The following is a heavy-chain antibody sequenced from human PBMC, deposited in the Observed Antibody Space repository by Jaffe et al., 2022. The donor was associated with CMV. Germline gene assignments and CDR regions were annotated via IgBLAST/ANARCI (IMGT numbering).Heavy chain of an antibody. D-gene: IGHD2-15*01. Sequence: QVQLVESGGGVVQPGRSLRLSCAASGFTFSSYGMHWVRQAPGKGLEWVAVISYDGSNKYYADSVKGRFTISRDNSKNTLYLQMNSLRAEDTAVYYCAKDQSLLGYCSGGSCYAGSCLDYWGQGTLVTVSS. CDR1: GFTFSSYG. CDR3: AKDQSLLGYCSGGSCYAGSCLDY. CDR2: ISYDGSNK. J-gene: IGHJ4*02. V-gene: IGHV3-30*18.